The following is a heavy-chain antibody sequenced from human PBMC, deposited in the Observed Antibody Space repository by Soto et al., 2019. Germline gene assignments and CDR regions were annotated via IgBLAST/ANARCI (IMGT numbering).Heavy chain of an antibody. CDR1: GGTFSSYA. Sequence: QVQLVQSGAEVKKPGSSVKVSCKASGGTFSSYAISWVRQAPGQGLEWMGGIIPIFGTANYAQTFQGRVRITADEPTSTAYMELSSLRTEDTAAYYCARGAGYYDSAVLRGGRFDPWGQGTLVTVSS. CDR2: IIPIFGTA. V-gene: IGHV1-69*01. D-gene: IGHD3-10*01. CDR3: ARGAGYYDSAVLRGGRFDP. J-gene: IGHJ5*02.